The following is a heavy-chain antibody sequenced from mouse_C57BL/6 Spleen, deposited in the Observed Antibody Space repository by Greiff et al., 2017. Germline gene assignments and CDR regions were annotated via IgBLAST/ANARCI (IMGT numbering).Heavy chain of an antibody. CDR2: IDPSDSCT. CDR3: ARDRSAWLAY. V-gene: IGHV1-69*01. CDR1: GYTFTSYW. J-gene: IGHJ3*01. Sequence: QVQLQQSGAELVMPGASVKLSCKASGYTFTSYWMHWVKQRPGQGLEWIGEIDPSDSCTNYNQKFKGKSTLTVDKSSSTAYMQLSSLASEVSAVSYCARDRSAWLAYWGQGTLVTVSA.